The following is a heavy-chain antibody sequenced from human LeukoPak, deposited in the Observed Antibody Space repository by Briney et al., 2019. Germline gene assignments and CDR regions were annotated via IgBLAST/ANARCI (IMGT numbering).Heavy chain of an antibody. CDR1: GFTFSSYA. D-gene: IGHD2-8*01. Sequence: GGSLRHSCAGSGFTFSSYAMSWVRQAPGKGLEWVSAISDTGATTYDADSVKGRFTISRDNSRSTLYLQMNSLRAEDTALYYCAKDTSIGRYCTNGVCSPFDYWGQGTLVTVSS. V-gene: IGHV3-23*01. CDR2: ISDTGATT. CDR3: AKDTSIGRYCTNGVCSPFDY. J-gene: IGHJ4*02.